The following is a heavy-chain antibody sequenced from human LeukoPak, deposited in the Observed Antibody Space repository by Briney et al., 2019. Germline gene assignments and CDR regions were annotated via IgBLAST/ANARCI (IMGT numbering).Heavy chain of an antibody. CDR3: ARTGIAAAGTGFQH. CDR1: GGTFSSYA. CDR2: IIPIFGTA. V-gene: IGHV1-69*05. J-gene: IGHJ1*01. D-gene: IGHD6-13*01. Sequence: SVKVSCKASGGTFSSYAISWVRQAPGQGLEWMGGIIPIFGTANYAQKFQGRVTITTDESTSTAYMELSSLRSEDTAVYSCARTGIAAAGTGFQHWGQGTLVTVSS.